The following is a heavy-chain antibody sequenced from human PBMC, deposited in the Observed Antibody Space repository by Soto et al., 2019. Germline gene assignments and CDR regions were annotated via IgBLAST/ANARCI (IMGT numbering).Heavy chain of an antibody. Sequence: QVQLVQSGAEVKKPGASVKVSCKASGYTFTSYDINWVRQATGLGLEWMGWMNPNSGNTGYAQKFQGRVTMTRNTYISTAYMELSSLRSEDTAVYYCARGYSNYRWGGYYYYGMDVWGQGTTVTVSS. CDR1: GYTFTSYD. J-gene: IGHJ6*02. V-gene: IGHV1-8*01. D-gene: IGHD4-4*01. CDR3: ARGYSNYRWGGYYYYGMDV. CDR2: MNPNSGNT.